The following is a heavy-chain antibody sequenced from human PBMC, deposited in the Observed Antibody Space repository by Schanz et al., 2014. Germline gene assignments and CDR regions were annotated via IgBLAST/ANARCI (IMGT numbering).Heavy chain of an antibody. D-gene: IGHD1-26*01. V-gene: IGHV3-33*01. J-gene: IGHJ4*02. CDR1: GFTFSKYG. CDR3: ARDMVGASSYLDC. CDR2: IWYNGSNK. Sequence: QVQLVESGGGVVQPGRSLRLSCAASGFTFSKYGVHWVRQAPGKGLEWVAVIWYNGSNKYYADSVRGRFTISRDNSKNTRYMQVNNLRAEDTTVSDCARDMVGASSYLDCCGQGTLVTVAS.